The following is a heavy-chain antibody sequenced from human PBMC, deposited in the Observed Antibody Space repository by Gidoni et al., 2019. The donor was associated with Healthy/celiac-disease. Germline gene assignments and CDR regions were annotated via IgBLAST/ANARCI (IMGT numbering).Heavy chain of an antibody. CDR2: ISSNGGST. CDR3: ARARNRKLAVAGLSDY. D-gene: IGHD6-19*01. V-gene: IGHV3-64*01. Sequence: EVQLVESGGGLVQPGGSLRLSCAASGFTFSRYAMHWVRQAPGKGLIYVSAISSNGGSTYYANSVKGRFTISRDNSKNTLYLQMGSLRAEDMAVYYCARARNRKLAVAGLSDYWGQGTLVTVSS. J-gene: IGHJ4*02. CDR1: GFTFSRYA.